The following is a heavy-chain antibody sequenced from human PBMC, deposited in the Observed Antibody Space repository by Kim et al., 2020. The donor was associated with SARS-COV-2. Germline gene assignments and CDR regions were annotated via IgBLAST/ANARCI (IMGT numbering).Heavy chain of an antibody. V-gene: IGHV4-31*03. J-gene: IGHJ6*02. CDR3: ARDCGGDCNYYYYGMDV. CDR1: GGSISSGGYY. Sequence: SETLYLTCTVSGGSISSGGYYWSWIRQHPGKGLEWIGYIYYSGSTYYNPSLKSRVTISVDTSKNQFSLKLSSVTAADTAVYYCARDCGGDCNYYYYGMDVWGQGTTVTVSS. D-gene: IGHD2-21*02. CDR2: IYYSGST.